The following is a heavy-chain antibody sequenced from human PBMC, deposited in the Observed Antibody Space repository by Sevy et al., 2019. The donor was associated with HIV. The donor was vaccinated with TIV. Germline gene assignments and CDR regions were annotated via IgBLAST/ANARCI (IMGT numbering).Heavy chain of an antibody. Sequence: SETLSLTCTVSGGSISSYYWSWIRQPPGKGLEWIGYIYYSGSTNYNPSLKSRVTISVDTSKNQFSLKLSSVTAADTAVYYCASIKRGYSYGTYYYYYYMDLWGKGTTVTVSS. J-gene: IGHJ6*03. CDR3: ASIKRGYSYGTYYYYYYMDL. CDR1: GGSISSYY. D-gene: IGHD5-18*01. CDR2: IYYSGST. V-gene: IGHV4-59*01.